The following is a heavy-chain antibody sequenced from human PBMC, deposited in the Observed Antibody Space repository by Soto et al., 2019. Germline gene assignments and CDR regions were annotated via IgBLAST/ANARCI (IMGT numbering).Heavy chain of an antibody. Sequence: QITLKESGPTLVKPTQTLTLTCTFSGFSLSTSGVGVGWIRQPPGKALEWLALIYWDDDKRYSPSLKSRLTSTKDTSKNQVVLTMTNMDPVDTATYYCAHRPPDSSSGTGYFDYWGQGTLVTVSS. CDR1: GFSLSTSGVG. CDR2: IYWDDDK. CDR3: AHRPPDSSSGTGYFDY. D-gene: IGHD6-6*01. V-gene: IGHV2-5*02. J-gene: IGHJ4*02.